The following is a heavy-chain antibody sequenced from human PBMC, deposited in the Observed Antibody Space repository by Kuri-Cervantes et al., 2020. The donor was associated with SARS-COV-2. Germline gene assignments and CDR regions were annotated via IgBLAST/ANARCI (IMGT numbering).Heavy chain of an antibody. CDR2: ISYDGNIR. V-gene: IGHV3-30-3*01. D-gene: IGHD7-27*01. CDR1: GFTFSTYS. CDR3: ARVAGDPYYFDY. Sequence: GGSLRLSCAATGFTFSTYSLHWVRQAPGKGLEWVSIISYDGNIRYYAHSVKGRFTITRDKAKNSLYLQMNSLRAEDTAVYYCARVAGDPYYFDYWGQGTLVTVSS. J-gene: IGHJ4*02.